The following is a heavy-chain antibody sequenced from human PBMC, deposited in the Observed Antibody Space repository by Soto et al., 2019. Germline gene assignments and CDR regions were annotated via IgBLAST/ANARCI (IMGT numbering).Heavy chain of an antibody. CDR3: ARGKGMEENYYYYGMDI. J-gene: IGHJ6*02. CDR2: LNGGTGQT. Sequence: ASVKVSCKASGYTFSTYAIHWVRQAPGQSLEWMGWLNGGTGQTRYSQRFQDRVTITRDTSASTAYMEVSSLRPEDTAVYYCARGKGMEENYYYYGMDIWGQGTTVTVSS. D-gene: IGHD1-1*01. CDR1: GYTFSTYA. V-gene: IGHV1-3*01.